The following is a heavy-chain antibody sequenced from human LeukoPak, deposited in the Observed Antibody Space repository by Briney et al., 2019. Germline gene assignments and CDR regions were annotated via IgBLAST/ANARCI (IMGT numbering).Heavy chain of an antibody. CDR1: GGSISSYY. Sequence: SETLSLTCTVSGGSISSYYWSWIRQPPGKGLEWIGYIYYSGSTNYNPSLKSRVTISVDTSKNQFSLKLSSVTAAGTAVYYCARAGRETTVTTYPAIHDYWGQGTLVTVSS. CDR3: ARAGRETTVTTYPAIHDY. CDR2: IYYSGST. J-gene: IGHJ4*02. V-gene: IGHV4-59*01. D-gene: IGHD4-17*01.